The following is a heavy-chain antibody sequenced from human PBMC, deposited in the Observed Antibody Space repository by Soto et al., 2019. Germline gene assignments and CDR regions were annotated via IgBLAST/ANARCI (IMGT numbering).Heavy chain of an antibody. Sequence: SETLSLTCTVSGGSISSYYWSWIRQPPGKGLEWIGYIYYSGSTNYNPSLKSRVTISVDTSKNQFSLKLSSVTAADTAVYYCARGPYTSSWDWFEPWGQGTLVTVSS. CDR1: GGSISSYY. D-gene: IGHD6-13*01. CDR2: IYYSGST. V-gene: IGHV4-59*01. CDR3: ARGPYTSSWDWFEP. J-gene: IGHJ5*02.